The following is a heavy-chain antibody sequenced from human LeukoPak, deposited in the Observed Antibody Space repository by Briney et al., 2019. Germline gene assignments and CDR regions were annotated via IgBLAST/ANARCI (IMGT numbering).Heavy chain of an antibody. CDR1: GFTFSSYA. Sequence: GGSLRLSCAASGFTFSSYAMSWVRQAPGKGLEWVSAISGSGGSTYYADSVKGRFTISRDNSKNTLYLQMNSLRAEDTAVYYCAKDRSRYYDFWSGYYSGYNWFDPWGQGTLVTVSS. D-gene: IGHD3-3*01. CDR3: AKDRSRYYDFWSGYYSGYNWFDP. V-gene: IGHV3-23*01. J-gene: IGHJ5*02. CDR2: ISGSGGST.